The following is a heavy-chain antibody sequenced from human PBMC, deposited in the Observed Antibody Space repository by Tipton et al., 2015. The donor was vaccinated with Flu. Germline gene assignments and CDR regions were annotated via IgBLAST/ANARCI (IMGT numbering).Heavy chain of an antibody. CDR1: GGSMSSFY. CDR3: ARAVGYDRGYYFDS. Sequence: TLSLTCTVSGGSMSSFYWSWIRQPAGKGLEWIGRMYTSGTAKYHPSFKSRVTMSVDTSKNQFSLKLSPVTAADTAIYYCARAVGYDRGYYFDSWGQGTLVTVSS. D-gene: IGHD2-15*01. J-gene: IGHJ4*02. V-gene: IGHV4-4*07. CDR2: MYTSGTA.